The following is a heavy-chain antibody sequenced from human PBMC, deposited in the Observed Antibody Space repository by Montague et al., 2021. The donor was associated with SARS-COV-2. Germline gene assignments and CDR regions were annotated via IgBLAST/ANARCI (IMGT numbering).Heavy chain of an antibody. Sequence: CAISGDSVSRNGAAWTWIRQSPSRGLEYLGRTYYRSRWHNDQAPSVKGRLTVNPDTSKNQFSLHLNSVTPEDTAVYHCARGGDVWVVPFDLWSQGTLVTVSS. V-gene: IGHV6-1*01. CDR1: GDSVSRNGAA. CDR2: TYYRSRWHN. D-gene: IGHD6-19*01. J-gene: IGHJ4*01. CDR3: ARGGDVWVVPFDL.